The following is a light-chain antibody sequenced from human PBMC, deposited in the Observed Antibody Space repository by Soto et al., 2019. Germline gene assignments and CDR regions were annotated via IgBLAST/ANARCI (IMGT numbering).Light chain of an antibody. V-gene: IGLV2-14*03. J-gene: IGLJ1*01. CDR1: SSDVGGYNY. Sequence: QSVLTQPASVSGSPGQPITISCTGTSSDVGGYNYVSWYQHHPGKAPKLMIFDVSNRPSGVSNRFSGSKSGNTASLTISGLQPEDEADYYCSSYTTSNTRQIVFGTGTKVTVL. CDR2: DVS. CDR3: SSYTTSNTRQIV.